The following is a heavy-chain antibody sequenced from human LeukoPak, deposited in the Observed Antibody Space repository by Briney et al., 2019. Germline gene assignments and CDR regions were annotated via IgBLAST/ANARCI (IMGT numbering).Heavy chain of an antibody. CDR2: ILTSGTT. J-gene: IGHJ4*02. Sequence: SETLSLTCTVSTGSISSYHWSWVRQPPGKGLEWIGYILTSGTTNYNPSLKSRLTISVDTSKNQFTLKLSSVTAADTAVYYCARLRVSGSYLYYFDYWGQGTLVTVSS. CDR3: ARLRVSGSYLYYFDY. CDR1: TGSISSYH. D-gene: IGHD1-26*01. V-gene: IGHV4-4*09.